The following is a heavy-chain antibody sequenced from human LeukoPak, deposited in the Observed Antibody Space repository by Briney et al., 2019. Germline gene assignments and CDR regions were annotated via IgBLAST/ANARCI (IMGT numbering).Heavy chain of an antibody. CDR2: INPSGGST. Sequence: ASVKVSCKASGYTFSSYYMHWVRQAPGQGLEWMGIINPSGGSTSYAQTFQGRVTMTRDTSTSTVYMELSSLRSEDTAVYYCARGRGGDYGRGRYYYYYYMDVWGKGTTVTVSS. D-gene: IGHD4-17*01. J-gene: IGHJ6*03. CDR3: ARGRGGDYGRGRYYYYYYMDV. CDR1: GYTFSSYY. V-gene: IGHV1-46*01.